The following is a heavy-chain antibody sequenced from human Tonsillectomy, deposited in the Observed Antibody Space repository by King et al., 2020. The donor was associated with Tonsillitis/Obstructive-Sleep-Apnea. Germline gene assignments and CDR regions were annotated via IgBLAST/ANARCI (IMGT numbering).Heavy chain of an antibody. CDR1: GGSFRGYY. J-gene: IGHJ6*03. D-gene: IGHD2-15*01. CDR2: INHSGST. CDR3: ARGEGGYPAYMDV. Sequence: VQLQQWGAGLLKPSETLSLTCAVYGGSFRGYYWGWIRQPPGKGREWIGEINHSGSTNYNPSRKSRVPIAVDTCKNQGSRKLSSVTAADTAVYYCARGEGGYPAYMDVWGKGTTVTVSS. V-gene: IGHV4-34*01.